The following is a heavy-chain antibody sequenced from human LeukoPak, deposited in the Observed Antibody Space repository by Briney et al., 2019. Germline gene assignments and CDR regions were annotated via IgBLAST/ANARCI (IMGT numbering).Heavy chain of an antibody. CDR3: ARYCSGGDCYSKALDY. D-gene: IGHD2-15*01. CDR2: IYYSGST. V-gene: IGHV4-59*01. CDR1: GGSINNYW. Sequence: TPSETLSLTCSVSGGSINNYWWNWIRQPPGKGLEWIGYIYYSGSTSYNPSLKSRLTISVDTSLNQSSLKLNSVTAADTAVYYCARYCSGGDCYSKALDYWGQGILVTVSS. J-gene: IGHJ4*02.